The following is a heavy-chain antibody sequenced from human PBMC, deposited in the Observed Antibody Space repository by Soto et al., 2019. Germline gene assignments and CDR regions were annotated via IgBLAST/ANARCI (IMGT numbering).Heavy chain of an antibody. CDR3: ARAPTVTTYGMDV. CDR2: IWYDGSNK. V-gene: IGHV3-33*01. D-gene: IGHD4-17*01. CDR1: GFTFSSYG. Sequence: QVQLVESGGGVVQPGRSLRLSCAASGFTFSSYGMHWVRQAPGKGLEWVAVIWYDGSNKYYTDSVKGRITISRDNSKNTLYPQTNTLRAEDTAVYYCARAPTVTTYGMDVWGQGTTVTVSS. J-gene: IGHJ6*02.